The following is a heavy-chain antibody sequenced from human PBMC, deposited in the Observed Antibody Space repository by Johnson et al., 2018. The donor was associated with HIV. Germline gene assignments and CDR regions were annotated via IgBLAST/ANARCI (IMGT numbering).Heavy chain of an antibody. D-gene: IGHD1-26*01. J-gene: IGHJ3*02. CDR1: GFTVSSNY. Sequence: VQLVESGGGLVQPGGSLRLSCAASGFTVSSNYMSWVRQAPGKGLEWVSVIYSGGSTYYADSVKGRFTISRDNSKNTLYLQMNSLRAEDTAVYYCARSSGSYLDEAFVIWGQGTMVTVSS. CDR2: IYSGGST. V-gene: IGHV3-66*01. CDR3: ARSSGSYLDEAFVI.